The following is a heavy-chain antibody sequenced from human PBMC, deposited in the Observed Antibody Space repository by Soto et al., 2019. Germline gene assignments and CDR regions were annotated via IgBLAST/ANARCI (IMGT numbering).Heavy chain of an antibody. CDR2: ISGSGATT. CDR3: AKENRAVSGTKGAFDL. J-gene: IGHJ3*01. CDR1: GYTFHNYA. D-gene: IGHD6-19*01. Sequence: GGSLRLSCAASGYTFHNYAMSWVRQAPGKGLEWVSGISGSGATTYYGDSVEGRFTIFRDNSQNTLYLHMNSLRAEDTALYYRAKENRAVSGTKGAFDLWGQGTMVTVSS. V-gene: IGHV3-23*01.